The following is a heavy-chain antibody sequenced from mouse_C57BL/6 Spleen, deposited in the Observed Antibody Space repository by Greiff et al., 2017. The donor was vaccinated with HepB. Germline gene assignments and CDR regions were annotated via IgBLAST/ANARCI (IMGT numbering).Heavy chain of an antibody. D-gene: IGHD1-1*01. CDR1: GYKFTDYE. J-gene: IGHJ2*01. V-gene: IGHV1-15*01. CDR2: IDPETGGT. CDR3: TSYPDYYGSSYGGDY. Sequence: VQLQQSGAELVRPGASVTLSCKASGYKFTDYEMHWVKQTPVHGLEWIGAIDPETGGTAYNQKFKGKAILTADKSSRTAYMELRSLTSEDSAVYYCTSYPDYYGSSYGGDYWGQGTTLTVSS.